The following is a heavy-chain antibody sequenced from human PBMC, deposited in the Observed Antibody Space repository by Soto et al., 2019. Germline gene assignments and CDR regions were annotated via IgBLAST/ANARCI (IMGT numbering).Heavy chain of an antibody. CDR2: MNPNSGNT. D-gene: IGHD3-22*01. Sequence: QVQLVQSRAEVKKPGASVKVSCKASRYTFTSYDINWVRQATGQGLEWVGWMNPNSGNTGYAQKFQGRVTMTRNTSISTAYMELSSLRSEDTAVYYCARGGSSHYYDSSGYYSEFDPWGQGTLVTVSS. CDR1: RYTFTSYD. J-gene: IGHJ5*02. V-gene: IGHV1-8*01. CDR3: ARGGSSHYYDSSGYYSEFDP.